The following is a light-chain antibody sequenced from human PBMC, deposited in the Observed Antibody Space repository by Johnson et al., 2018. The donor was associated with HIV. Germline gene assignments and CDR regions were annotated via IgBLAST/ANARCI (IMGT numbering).Light chain of an antibody. J-gene: IGLJ1*01. CDR1: TSNIGNKF. V-gene: IGLV1-51*02. CDR2: ENN. Sequence: QSVLTQPPSVSAAPGQKVTISCSGSTSNIGNKFVSWYQQLPGTAPKLLIYENNKRPSGIPDRFSGSKSGTSATLGITGLPTGDEADYYCGTWDSSLSAGGVFGTGTKVTVL. CDR3: GTWDSSLSAGGV.